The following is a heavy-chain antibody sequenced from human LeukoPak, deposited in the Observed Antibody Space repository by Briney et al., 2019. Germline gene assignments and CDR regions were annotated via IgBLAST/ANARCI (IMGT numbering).Heavy chain of an antibody. D-gene: IGHD3-10*01. J-gene: IGHJ4*02. CDR1: GGTFSSYA. Sequence: SVKVSCKASGGTFSSYAISWVRQAPGQGLEWMGRIIPILGIANYARKFQGRVTITADKSTSTAYMELSSLRSEDTAVYYCARSTGSGPTGYYFDYWGQGTLVTVSS. CDR2: IIPILGIA. V-gene: IGHV1-69*04. CDR3: ARSTGSGPTGYYFDY.